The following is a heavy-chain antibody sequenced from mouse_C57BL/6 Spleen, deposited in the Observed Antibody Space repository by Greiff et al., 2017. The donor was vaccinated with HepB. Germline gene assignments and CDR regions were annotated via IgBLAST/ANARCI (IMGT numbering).Heavy chain of an antibody. CDR1: GFNIKDDY. Sequence: EVQLQQSGAELVRPGASVKLSCTASGFNIKDDYMHWVKQRPEQGLEWIGWIDPENGDTEYASKFQGKATITADTSSNTAYLQLSSLTSEDTAVYYCTTDYGSSYGAMDYRGQGTSVTVSS. CDR2: IDPENGDT. D-gene: IGHD1-1*01. CDR3: TTDYGSSYGAMDY. V-gene: IGHV14-4*01. J-gene: IGHJ4*01.